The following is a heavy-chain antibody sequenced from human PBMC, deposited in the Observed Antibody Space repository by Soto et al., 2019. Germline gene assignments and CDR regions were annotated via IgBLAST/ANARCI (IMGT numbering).Heavy chain of an antibody. V-gene: IGHV3-72*01. Sequence: EVQLVESGGGLVQPGGSLRLSCAASGFIFSDYDMHWVRQVPGKGLEWVGRSGSKPSTHYAASVRGRFTISRDDSKNSLFLQMNSLNTDDTAVYYCARDYIGSYEYWGQGTLVTVSS. CDR1: GFIFSDYD. D-gene: IGHD1-26*01. J-gene: IGHJ4*02. CDR2: SGSKPST. CDR3: ARDYIGSYEY.